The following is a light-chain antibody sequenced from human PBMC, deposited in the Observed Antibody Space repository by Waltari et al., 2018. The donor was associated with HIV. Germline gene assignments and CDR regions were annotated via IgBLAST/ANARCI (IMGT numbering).Light chain of an antibody. V-gene: IGKV2-30*01. CDR1: QSLVSTDGNTY. J-gene: IGKJ1*01. CDR3: MQGTHWSPT. Sequence: DVVLTQSPLSLPVTLGQPASISCRSSQSLVSTDGNTYFNWVQHRPGQSPRRLMFNVANRDYCVPHRFSGSGSCTDFTRKSRRLDAADVGVHYFMQGTHWSPTFGQGTKVDIK. CDR2: NVA.